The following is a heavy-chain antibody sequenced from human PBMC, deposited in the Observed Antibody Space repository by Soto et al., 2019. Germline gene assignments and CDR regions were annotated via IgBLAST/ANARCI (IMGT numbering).Heavy chain of an antibody. D-gene: IGHD3-3*01. J-gene: IGHJ3*02. V-gene: IGHV3-7*02. CDR3: AVLDFWCGRNSFDI. Sequence: GGSLRLSCAASGFTFSGYWMSWVRQAPGKGLEWVANIKQDGSEKYYVDSVKGRFTISRDNAKNSLYLQMNSLRAEDTAVYYFAVLDFWCGRNSFDIWCKG. CDR1: GFTFSGYW. CDR2: IKQDGSEK.